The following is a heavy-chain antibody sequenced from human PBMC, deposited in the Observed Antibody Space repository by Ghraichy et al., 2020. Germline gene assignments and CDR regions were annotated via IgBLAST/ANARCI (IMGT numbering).Heavy chain of an antibody. V-gene: IGHV1-2*02. CDR3: ARDWVHCGGDCYLTTLLLLYYGMDV. J-gene: IGHJ6*02. Sequence: ASVKVSCKASGYTFTGYYMHWVRQAPGQGLEWMGWINPNSGGTNYAQKFQGRVTMTRDTSISTAYMELSRLRSDDTAVYYCARDWVHCGGDCYLTTLLLLYYGMDVWGQGTTVTVSS. CDR2: INPNSGGT. CDR1: GYTFTGYY. D-gene: IGHD2-21*02.